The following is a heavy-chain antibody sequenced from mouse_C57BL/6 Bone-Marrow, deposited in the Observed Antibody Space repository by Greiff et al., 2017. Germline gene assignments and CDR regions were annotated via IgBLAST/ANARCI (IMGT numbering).Heavy chain of an antibody. CDR3: ARGDYSNWFAY. CDR2: IYPGDGDT. V-gene: IGHV1-82*01. CDR1: GYAFSSSW. J-gene: IGHJ3*01. Sequence: QVQLQQPGAELVKPGASVKISCKASGYAFSSSWMNWVKQRPGKGLEWIGRIYPGDGDTNYNGKFKGKATLTADKSSSTAYMQLSSLTSEDSAVYFCARGDYSNWFAYWGQGTLVTVSA. D-gene: IGHD2-5*01.